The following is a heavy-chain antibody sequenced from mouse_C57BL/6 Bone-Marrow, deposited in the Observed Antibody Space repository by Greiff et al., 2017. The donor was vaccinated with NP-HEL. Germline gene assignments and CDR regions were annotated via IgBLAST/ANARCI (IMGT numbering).Heavy chain of an antibody. CDR2: IYPGSGST. CDR3: ARDTTVVATDY. CDR1: GYTFASYW. Sequence: VQLQQPGAELVKPGASVKMSCKASGYTFASYWITWVKQRPGQGLEWIGDIYPGSGSTNYNEKFKSKATLTVDTSSSTAYMQLSSLTSEDSAVYYCARDTTVVATDYWGQGTTLTVSS. V-gene: IGHV1-55*01. J-gene: IGHJ2*01. D-gene: IGHD1-1*01.